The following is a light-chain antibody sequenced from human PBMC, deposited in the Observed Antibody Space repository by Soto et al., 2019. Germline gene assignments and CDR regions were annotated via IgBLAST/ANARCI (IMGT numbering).Light chain of an antibody. CDR3: QQYYTTPRT. CDR1: QTISSW. Sequence: DIPMPPCPLTLSVSLAARVTITCRASQTISSWLAWYQQKPGKAPKLLIYAASSLQSGVPSRFSGSGSGTDFTLTISSLQTEDVAVYYCQQYYTTPRTFGQGTKVDIK. V-gene: IGKV1-5*01. CDR2: AAS. J-gene: IGKJ1*01.